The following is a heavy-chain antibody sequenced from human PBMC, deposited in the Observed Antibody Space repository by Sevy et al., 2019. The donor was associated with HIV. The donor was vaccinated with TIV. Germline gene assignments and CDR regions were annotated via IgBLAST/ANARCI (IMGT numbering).Heavy chain of an antibody. J-gene: IGHJ4*02. D-gene: IGHD1-1*01. CDR3: GYTLTGYKVDF. Sequence: SETLSLTCAVSDYSVTSGYYWGWIRQPPGKGLEWIGTFFHTWTTDYNPFLKSRVTISVDTSKNQFSRKLSSVTASDTAIYYCGYTLTGYKVDFWGQGILVTVSS. CDR2: FFHTWTT. CDR1: DYSVTSGYY. V-gene: IGHV4-38-2*01.